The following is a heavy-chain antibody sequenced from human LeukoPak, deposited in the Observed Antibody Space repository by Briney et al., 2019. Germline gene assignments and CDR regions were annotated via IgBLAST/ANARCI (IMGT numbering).Heavy chain of an antibody. V-gene: IGHV6-1*01. CDR1: GDSFSSNSVA. Sequence: SQTLSLTCAISGDSFSSNSVAWNWIRQSPSRGLEWLGRTYYRSKWYNGYAVSVKSRVSINPDTSKNQFSLEVNSVTPEDTAVYYCARKLSGAFDIWGQGTMVTVSS. CDR3: ARKLSGAFDI. J-gene: IGHJ3*02. D-gene: IGHD2/OR15-2a*01. CDR2: TYYRSKWYN.